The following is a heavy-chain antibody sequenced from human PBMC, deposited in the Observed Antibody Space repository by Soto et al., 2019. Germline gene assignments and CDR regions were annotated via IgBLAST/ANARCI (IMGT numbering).Heavy chain of an antibody. CDR2: IYYSGST. V-gene: IGHV4-39*01. J-gene: IGHJ6*02. Sequence: PLETLSLTCTVSGGSISSSSYYWGWIRQPPGKGLEWIGSIYYSGSTYYNPSLKSRVTISVDTSKNQFSLKLSSVTAADTAVYYCARLSAVVATLARDFYYYYYGMDVWGQGTTVTVS. CDR3: ARLSAVVATLARDFYYYYYGMDV. D-gene: IGHD5-12*01. CDR1: GGSISSSSYY.